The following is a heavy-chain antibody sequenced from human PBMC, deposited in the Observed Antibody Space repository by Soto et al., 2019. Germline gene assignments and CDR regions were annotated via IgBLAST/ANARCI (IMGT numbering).Heavy chain of an antibody. CDR2: ISFDGSNK. D-gene: IGHD3-22*01. CDR3: ARENNYYDSSGRRGSAAFDI. J-gene: IGHJ3*02. CDR1: GFTFRSYA. Sequence: QVELVESGGGVVQPGRSLRLSCAASGFTFRSYAMHWVRQAPGKGLEWVAVISFDGSNKYYADSVKGRFTSSRDNSKNTLYLQMSSLRAEDTAVYYCARENNYYDSSGRRGSAAFDIWGQGTMVTVSS. V-gene: IGHV3-30-3*01.